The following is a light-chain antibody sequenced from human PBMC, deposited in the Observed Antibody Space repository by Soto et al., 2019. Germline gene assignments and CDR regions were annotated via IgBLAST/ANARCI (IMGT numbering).Light chain of an antibody. Sequence: EIALTQSPATLSLSPVERATLSCRASPSVPNYVAWYQQKPGQAPRLLIFGASKRATGIPDRFSGSGSGRDFTLTISGLEPEDFAVYYCQQYGSSPLISFGQGTRLEIK. CDR3: QQYGSSPLIS. CDR1: PSVPNY. V-gene: IGKV3-20*01. CDR2: GAS. J-gene: IGKJ5*01.